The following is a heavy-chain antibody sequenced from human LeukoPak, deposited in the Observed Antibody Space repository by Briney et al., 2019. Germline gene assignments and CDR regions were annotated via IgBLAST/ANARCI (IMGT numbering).Heavy chain of an antibody. J-gene: IGHJ4*02. D-gene: IGHD3-22*01. V-gene: IGHV3-23*01. Sequence: TGGSLRLSCAASGFTFSSYAMSWVRQAPGKGLEWVSAISGSGSSTYYADSVKGRFTISRDNSKNTLYLQMNSLRAEDTAVYYCAKTFHPPGGSTYYYDSSGYSYRVYWGQGTLVTVSS. CDR1: GFTFSSYA. CDR2: ISGSGSST. CDR3: AKTFHPPGGSTYYYDSSGYSYRVY.